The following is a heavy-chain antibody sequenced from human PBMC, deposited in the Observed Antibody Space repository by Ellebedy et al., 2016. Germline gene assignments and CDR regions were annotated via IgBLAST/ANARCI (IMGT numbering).Heavy chain of an antibody. Sequence: SETLSLTCAVYGGSFSGYYWSWIRQPPGKGLEWIGEINHSGSTNYNPSLKSRVTISVDTSKNQFSLRLSSVTAADTAVYYCATDSRMKLRYFDSYWGQGTLVAVSS. CDR1: GGSFSGYY. J-gene: IGHJ4*02. D-gene: IGHD3-9*01. CDR3: ATDSRMKLRYFDSY. CDR2: INHSGST. V-gene: IGHV4-34*01.